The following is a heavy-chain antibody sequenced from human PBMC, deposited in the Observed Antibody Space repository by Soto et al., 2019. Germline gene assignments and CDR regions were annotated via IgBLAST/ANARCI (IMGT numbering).Heavy chain of an antibody. CDR3: TKDAVSGDGVWLVES. CDR2: LYGGGGHT. CDR1: GFTFSNYA. D-gene: IGHD4-17*01. V-gene: IGHV3-23*01. Sequence: GGSLRLSCAASGFTFSNYAMVWVRQAPGKGLEWVSGLYGGGGHTNYADSVKGRFTISRDNYKNTLYLQMNSLRPEDTAVYMCTKDAVSGDGVWLVESWGQGTLVTVSS. J-gene: IGHJ5*02.